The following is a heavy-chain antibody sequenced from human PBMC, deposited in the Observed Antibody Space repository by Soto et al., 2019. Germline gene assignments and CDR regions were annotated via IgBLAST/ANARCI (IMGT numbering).Heavy chain of an antibody. Sequence: QVQLQESGPGLVKPSGTLSLTCAVSGGSISSSNWWSWVRQPPGKGLEWIGEIYHSGSTNYNPSLNRRVTILVDKSTNQFALKRSSVTAADTAVYYCARGGVVQLLNWFYPWGQGTLVTVSS. D-gene: IGHD2-2*01. CDR2: IYHSGST. CDR3: ARGGVVQLLNWFYP. CDR1: GGSISSSNW. J-gene: IGHJ5*02. V-gene: IGHV4-4*02.